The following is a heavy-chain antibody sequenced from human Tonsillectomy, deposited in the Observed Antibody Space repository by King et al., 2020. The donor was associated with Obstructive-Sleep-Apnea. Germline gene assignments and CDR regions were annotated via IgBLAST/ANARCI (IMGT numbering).Heavy chain of an antibody. D-gene: IGHD3-10*01. Sequence: ESGGGLVQPGGSLRLSCGASGFTFSTCNMNWVRQAPGKGLEWVSYISSSSSTIYYADSVKGRFTVSRDNAKNSLYLQMNSLRAEDTAVYYCAKVGEGYGSGTYSHLDYWGQGTLVTVSS. V-gene: IGHV3-48*04. CDR2: ISSSSSTI. J-gene: IGHJ4*02. CDR3: AKVGEGYGSGTYSHLDY. CDR1: GFTFSTCN.